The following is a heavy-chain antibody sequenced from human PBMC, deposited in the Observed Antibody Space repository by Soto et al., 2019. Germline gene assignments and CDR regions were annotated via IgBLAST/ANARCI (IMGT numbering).Heavy chain of an antibody. D-gene: IGHD5-12*01. J-gene: IGHJ4*02. Sequence: VQLVESGGGVVQPGRSLRLSCAASGFIFNSYGMHWIRQAPGKGLEWVAVISYDGSNIFYADSVKGRFTISRDNSNITLYLQMNSLRGDDTAVYYCARGVRGVATIAIGFYLDYWGQGTLVTTSS. V-gene: IGHV3-30*03. CDR1: GFIFNSYG. CDR2: ISYDGSNI. CDR3: ARGVRGVATIAIGFYLDY.